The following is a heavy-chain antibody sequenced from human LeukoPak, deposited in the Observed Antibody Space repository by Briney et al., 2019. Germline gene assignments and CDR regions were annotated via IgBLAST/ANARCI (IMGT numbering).Heavy chain of an antibody. J-gene: IGHJ4*02. D-gene: IGHD3-22*01. CDR3: VRVNTYYYDSSPS. V-gene: IGHV3-11*04. CDR1: GFTLSDYY. CDR2: ISSSGTTI. Sequence: PGGSLRLSCAASGFTLSDYYMSWIRQAPGKGLEWVSYISSSGTTIYYADSVKGRFTISRDNARNSLYLQMNSLRAEDTAVYFCVRVNTYYYDSSPSWGQGTLVTVSS.